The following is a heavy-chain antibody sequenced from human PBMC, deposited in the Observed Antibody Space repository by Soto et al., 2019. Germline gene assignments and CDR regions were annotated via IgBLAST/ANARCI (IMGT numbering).Heavy chain of an antibody. Sequence: GGSLRLSCAASGFTFSSYSMNWVRQAPGKGLEWVSYIRSSSGTTYHADSVKGRFTISRDNAKNSLYLQMNSLRAEDTAVYYCARSSSGWAYYFDYWGQGTLVTVSS. D-gene: IGHD6-19*01. J-gene: IGHJ4*02. CDR3: ARSSSGWAYYFDY. CDR2: IRSSSGTT. CDR1: GFTFSSYS. V-gene: IGHV3-48*01.